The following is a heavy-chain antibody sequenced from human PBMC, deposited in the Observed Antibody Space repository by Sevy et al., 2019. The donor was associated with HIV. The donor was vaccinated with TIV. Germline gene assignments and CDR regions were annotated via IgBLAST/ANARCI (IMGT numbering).Heavy chain of an antibody. CDR3: ARVLVRVVAATMCYYYGMDV. V-gene: IGHV3-48*01. CDR1: GFTFSSYS. CDR2: ISSSSSTI. J-gene: IGHJ6*02. Sequence: GGSLRLSCAASGFTFSSYSMNWVRQAPGKGLEWVSYISSSSSTIYYADSVKGRFTISRDNAKNSLYLQMNSLRAEDTAVYYCARVLVRVVAATMCYYYGMDVWGQGTTVTVSS. D-gene: IGHD2-15*01.